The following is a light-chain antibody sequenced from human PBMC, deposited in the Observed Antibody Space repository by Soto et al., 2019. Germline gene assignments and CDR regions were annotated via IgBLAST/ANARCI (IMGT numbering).Light chain of an antibody. V-gene: IGKV3-20*01. CDR2: GAS. Sequence: EIVLTQSPGTLSLSPGARATLSCRASQSVDRNYLAWYQHKPGQAPRLLIYGASTRATGIPDRFSGSGSGTDFTLTINRLEPEDFAVYYCHQYGLSPPYTFGPGTKVDIK. J-gene: IGKJ3*01. CDR3: HQYGLSPPYT. CDR1: QSVDRNY.